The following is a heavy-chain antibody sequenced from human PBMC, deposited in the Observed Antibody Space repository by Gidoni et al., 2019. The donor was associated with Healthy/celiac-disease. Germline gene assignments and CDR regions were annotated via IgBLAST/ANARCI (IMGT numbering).Heavy chain of an antibody. Sequence: DGLEWIGSIYYSGSTYYNPSLKSRVTISVDTSKNQFSLKLSSVTAADTAVYYCARQSKLLWFGELVDYWGQGTLVTVSS. J-gene: IGHJ4*02. CDR3: ARQSKLLWFGELVDY. V-gene: IGHV4-39*01. D-gene: IGHD3-10*01. CDR2: IYYSGST.